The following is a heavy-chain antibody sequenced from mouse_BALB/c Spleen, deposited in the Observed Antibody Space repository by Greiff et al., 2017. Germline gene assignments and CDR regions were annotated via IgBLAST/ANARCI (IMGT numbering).Heavy chain of an antibody. CDR3: ARHPKITSYYFDY. V-gene: IGHV5-12-2*01. Sequence: EVHLVESGGGLVQPGGSLKLSCAASGFTFSSYTMSWVRQTPEKRLEWVAYISNGGGSTYYPDTVKGRFTISRDNAKNTLYLQMSSLKSEDTAMYYCARHPKITSYYFDYWGQGTTLTVSS. D-gene: IGHD2-4*01. CDR1: GFTFSSYT. CDR2: ISNGGGST. J-gene: IGHJ2*01.